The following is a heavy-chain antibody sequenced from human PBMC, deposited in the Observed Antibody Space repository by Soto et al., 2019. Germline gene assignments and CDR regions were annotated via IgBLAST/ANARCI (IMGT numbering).Heavy chain of an antibody. CDR1: CGSIISSSYY. D-gene: IGHD4-17*01. Sequence: PSETLSLTCTFSCGSIISSSYYWGWIRQPPGKGLEWIGSIYYSGSTYYNPSLKSRVTISVDTSKNQFSLKLSSVTAADTAVYYCARQGQGLRYYYYGMDVWGQGTTVTVSS. V-gene: IGHV4-39*01. J-gene: IGHJ6*02. CDR2: IYYSGST. CDR3: ARQGQGLRYYYYGMDV.